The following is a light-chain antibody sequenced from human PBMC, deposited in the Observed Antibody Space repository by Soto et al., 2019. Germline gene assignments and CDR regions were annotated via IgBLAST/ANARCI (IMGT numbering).Light chain of an antibody. J-gene: IGLJ2*01. V-gene: IGLV1-40*01. CDR2: GNS. Sequence: QSVLTQPPSVSGAPGQRVTISCTGSSSNIGAGYDVHWYQQLPGTAPKLLIQGNSNRPSGVTDRFSGSKSGTSASLAITGLQAEDEADYYCKSYDSSLSGVVFGGGTKVTVL. CDR3: KSYDSSLSGVV. CDR1: SSNIGAGYD.